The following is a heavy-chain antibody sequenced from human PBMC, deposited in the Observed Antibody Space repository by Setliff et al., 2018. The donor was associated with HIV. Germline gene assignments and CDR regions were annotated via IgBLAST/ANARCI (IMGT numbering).Heavy chain of an antibody. D-gene: IGHD2-15*01. CDR1: GGTFSSYA. CDR2: IIPIFGTA. Sequence: SVKVSCKASGGTFSSYAISWVRQAPGQGLEWMGGIIPIFGTANYAQKFQGRVTITADESTSTAYMELSSLRSEDTAVYYCARGPRSVAATIDGMDVWGQGTTVTSP. CDR3: ARGPRSVAATIDGMDV. J-gene: IGHJ6*02. V-gene: IGHV1-69*13.